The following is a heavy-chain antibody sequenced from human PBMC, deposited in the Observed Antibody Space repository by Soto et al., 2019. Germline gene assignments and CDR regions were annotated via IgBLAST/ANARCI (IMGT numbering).Heavy chain of an antibody. CDR3: ASTSAYSYAIGGFDY. Sequence: SVKVSCKASGGTFSSYAISWVRQAPGQGLEWMGGIIPIFGTANYAQKFQGRVTITADESTSTAYMELSSLRSEDTAVYYCASTSAYSYAIGGFDYWGQGTLVTVSS. CDR1: GGTFSSYA. CDR2: IIPIFGTA. J-gene: IGHJ4*02. V-gene: IGHV1-69*13. D-gene: IGHD5-18*01.